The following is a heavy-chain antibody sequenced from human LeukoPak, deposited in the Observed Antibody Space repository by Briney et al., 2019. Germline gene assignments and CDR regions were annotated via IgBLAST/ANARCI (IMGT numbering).Heavy chain of an antibody. CDR3: ARVSLGYYYGSGSYYDY. D-gene: IGHD3-10*01. J-gene: IGHJ4*02. V-gene: IGHV1-8*01. CDR2: MNPNSGNT. CDR1: GYTFTSYD. Sequence: ASVKVSCKASGYTFTSYDINWVRQATGQGLEWMGWMNPNSGNTGYAQKFQGRVTMTRNTSISTAYMELSSLRSEDTAVYYCARVSLGYYYGSGSYYDYWGQGTLVTVSS.